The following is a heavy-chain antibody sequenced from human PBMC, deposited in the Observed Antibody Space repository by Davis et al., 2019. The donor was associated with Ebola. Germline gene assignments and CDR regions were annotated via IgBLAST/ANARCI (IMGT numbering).Heavy chain of an antibody. CDR3: ARQNGDSRFYYYYGMDV. Sequence: MPGGSLRLSCTVSGGSISSYYWSWIRQSPGKGLEWIGYISYSGTTNYNPSLKSRVTISVDTSKDQFSLKLSSVTAADTAVYYCARQNGDSRFYYYYGMDVWGQGTTVTVSS. V-gene: IGHV4-59*01. CDR1: GGSISSYY. D-gene: IGHD4-17*01. CDR2: ISYSGTT. J-gene: IGHJ6*02.